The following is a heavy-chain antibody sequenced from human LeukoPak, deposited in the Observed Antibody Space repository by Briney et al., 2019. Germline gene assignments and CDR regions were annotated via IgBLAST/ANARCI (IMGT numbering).Heavy chain of an antibody. CDR3: APRDSPMARSH. V-gene: IGHV3-7*01. CDR2: INEDGSAQ. CDR1: GFIFSDYW. Sequence: GGSLRLSCAASGFIFSDYWMNWVRQVPGKGLEWVANINEDGSAQVYVDSVRGRFSISRDNAKNSLYLQMNSLRVEDTAIYYCAPRDSPMARSHWGQGTLVTVSS. J-gene: IGHJ4*02. D-gene: IGHD3-10*01.